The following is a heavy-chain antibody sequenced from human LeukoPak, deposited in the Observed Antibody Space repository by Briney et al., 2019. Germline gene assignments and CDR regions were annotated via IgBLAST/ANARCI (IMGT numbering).Heavy chain of an antibody. D-gene: IGHD6-13*01. V-gene: IGHV4-4*02. J-gene: IGHJ4*02. CDR2: IHHSGIT. Sequence: PSGTLSLTCAVSGGPINTNWWSWVRQPPGMELEWIGEIHHSGITHYNPSLKSRVTISLDKSKNQLSLNLNSVTAADTAVYYCARESILYSDLHYWGQGTLVTVSS. CDR1: GGPINTNW. CDR3: ARESILYSDLHY.